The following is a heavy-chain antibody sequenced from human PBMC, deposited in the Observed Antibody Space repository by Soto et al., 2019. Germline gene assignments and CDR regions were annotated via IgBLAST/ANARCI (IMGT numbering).Heavy chain of an antibody. D-gene: IGHD2-21*01. CDR2: IWYDGSNK. J-gene: IGHJ4*02. Sequence: PGGSLRLSCTASGFTFSDYSMNWVRHAPGKGLEWVAVIWYDGSNKYYADSVKGRFTISRDNSKNTLYLQMNSLRAEDTAVYYCARDKSVAGPIDYWGQGTLVTVSS. CDR1: GFTFSDYS. V-gene: IGHV3-33*08. CDR3: ARDKSVAGPIDY.